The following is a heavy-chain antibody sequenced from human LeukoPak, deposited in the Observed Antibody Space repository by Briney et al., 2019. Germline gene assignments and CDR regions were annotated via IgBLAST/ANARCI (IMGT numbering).Heavy chain of an antibody. J-gene: IGHJ4*02. D-gene: IGHD2-2*01. CDR3: ASSIVYCSSTSCYFN. Sequence: GASVKVSCKTSGHTFTSFGFSWVRQAPGQGLEWMGWISAYNGDTSYAQKLQGRVTMTTDTSTSTVYMELRSLRSDDTAVYYCASSIVYCSSTSCYFNWGQGTLVTVSS. V-gene: IGHV1-18*01. CDR2: ISAYNGDT. CDR1: GHTFTSFG.